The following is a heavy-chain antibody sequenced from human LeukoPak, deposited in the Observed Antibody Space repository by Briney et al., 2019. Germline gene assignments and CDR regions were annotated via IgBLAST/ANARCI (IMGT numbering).Heavy chain of an antibody. Sequence: GASVKVSCKASGYTFTSYGISWVRQAPGQGLEWRGWISAYNGNTNYAQKLQGRVTMTTDTSTSTAYMELRSLRSDDTAVYYCARMVWFGELLPYYFDYWGQGTLVTVSS. J-gene: IGHJ4*02. CDR3: ARMVWFGELLPYYFDY. D-gene: IGHD3-10*01. CDR2: ISAYNGNT. V-gene: IGHV1-18*01. CDR1: GYTFTSYG.